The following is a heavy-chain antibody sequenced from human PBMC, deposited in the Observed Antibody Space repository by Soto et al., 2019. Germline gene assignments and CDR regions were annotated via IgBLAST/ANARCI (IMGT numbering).Heavy chain of an antibody. V-gene: IGHV1-3*01. J-gene: IGHJ5*02. CDR2: INAGNGDI. Sequence: GASVKVSCKASGYTLSNYAMHWVRQAPGQRLEWMGWINAGNGDIKYSQKFQGRVSITRDTSANTAYMELSSLRFEDTAVYYCGRDGEGRAAAGMVSWGQGTLVTVSS. CDR3: GRDGEGRAAAGMVS. D-gene: IGHD6-13*01. CDR1: GYTLSNYA.